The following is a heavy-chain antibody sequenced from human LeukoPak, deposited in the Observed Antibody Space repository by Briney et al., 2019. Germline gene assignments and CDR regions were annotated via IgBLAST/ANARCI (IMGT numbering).Heavy chain of an antibody. J-gene: IGHJ4*02. V-gene: IGHV4-31*11. CDR2: IYYSGST. CDR3: AREGYGDYVLDY. CDR1: GGSISSGGFS. Sequence: PSETLSLTCGVSGGSISSGGFSWSWIRQHPGKGLEWIGYIYYSGSTYYNPSLKSRVTISVDTSKNQFSLKLSSVTAADTAVYYCAREGYGDYVLDYWGQGTLVTVSS. D-gene: IGHD4-17*01.